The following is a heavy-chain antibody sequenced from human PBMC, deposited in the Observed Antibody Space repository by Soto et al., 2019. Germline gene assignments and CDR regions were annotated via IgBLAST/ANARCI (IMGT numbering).Heavy chain of an antibody. CDR3: ARVRSTRPGWFDP. J-gene: IGHJ5*02. V-gene: IGHV4-59*01. Sequence: PSDTLSLTCTVSGDSISTYYWSWIRQPPGKGLEWIGSIYHSGSTTYNPSLRSRVSISLDTSKNHFSLRLRSVSAADTAVYYCARVRSTRPGWFDPWGQGTLVTVSS. CDR1: GDSISTYY. D-gene: IGHD2-2*01. CDR2: IYHSGST.